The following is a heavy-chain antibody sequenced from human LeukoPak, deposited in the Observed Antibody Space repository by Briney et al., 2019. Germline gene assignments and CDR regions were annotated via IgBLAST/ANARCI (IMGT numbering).Heavy chain of an antibody. V-gene: IGHV5-51*01. J-gene: IGHJ4*02. CDR3: GSGERSYHFDN. CDR1: ANSFTSQW. Sequence: GESLKISCKGSANSFTSQWIGWVRQMPGKGLEWMGIMYPGDSDTRYSPSFEGHVTISADKSITTAYPQWSSLKASDTAMYYCGSGERSYHFDNWGQGSLVTVSS. CDR2: MYPGDSDT. D-gene: IGHD1-26*01.